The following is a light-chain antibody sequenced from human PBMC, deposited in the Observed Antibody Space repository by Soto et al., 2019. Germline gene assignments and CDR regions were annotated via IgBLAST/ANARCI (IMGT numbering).Light chain of an antibody. J-gene: IGKJ1*01. CDR2: KVS. CDR3: MQGVHWPRT. V-gene: IGKV2-30*01. Sequence: DVVMTQYPLSLSVTLGQPASISCRSSQGLVSRDGNTYLDWFHQRPGQSPRRLIHKVSDRDSEAPDRFSGSGAATEFTLRISGVEADDVGVYYCMQGVHWPRTFGQGTRVEI. CDR1: QGLVSRDGNTY.